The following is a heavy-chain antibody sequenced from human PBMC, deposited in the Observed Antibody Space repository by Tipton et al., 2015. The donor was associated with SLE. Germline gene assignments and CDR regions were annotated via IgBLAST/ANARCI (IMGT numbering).Heavy chain of an antibody. Sequence: TLSLTCSVSGGSINSYYWTWMRQSAGKGLEWIGRIHISGKTDYNPSLKSRVTMSTDTSKNQFSLKLNSVTAADTAIYYCARAKGAGSFDYWGQGTLVTVSS. CDR3: ARAKGAGSFDY. V-gene: IGHV4-4*07. CDR2: IHISGKT. D-gene: IGHD6-19*01. J-gene: IGHJ4*02. CDR1: GGSINSYY.